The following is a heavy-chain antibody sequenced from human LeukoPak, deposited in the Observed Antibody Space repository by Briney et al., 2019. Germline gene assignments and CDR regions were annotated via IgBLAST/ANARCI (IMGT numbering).Heavy chain of an antibody. Sequence: SKTLSLTCAVYGGSFSGYYWSWIRQPPGKGLEWIGEINHSRSTNYNPSLKSRVTISVDTSKNQFSLKLSSVTAADTAVYYCARGRGVYYYYGMDVWGQGTTVTVSS. CDR2: INHSRST. CDR1: GGSFSGYY. J-gene: IGHJ6*02. V-gene: IGHV4-34*01. CDR3: ARGRGVYYYYGMDV. D-gene: IGHD5-12*01.